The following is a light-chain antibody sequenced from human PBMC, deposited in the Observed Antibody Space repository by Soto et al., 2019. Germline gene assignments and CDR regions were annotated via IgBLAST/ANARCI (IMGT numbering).Light chain of an antibody. V-gene: IGKV1-39*01. CDR1: QSITPD. CDR3: HQSYRTPLT. Sequence: DIQMTQSPSSLSASVGDRVTITCRASQSITPDLNWYQQKPGKAPKLLIYAASSLQSGIPSRFSGSGSGTDFTLTITSLQPEDFATYYCHQSYRTPLTFGGGTKVEI. CDR2: AAS. J-gene: IGKJ4*01.